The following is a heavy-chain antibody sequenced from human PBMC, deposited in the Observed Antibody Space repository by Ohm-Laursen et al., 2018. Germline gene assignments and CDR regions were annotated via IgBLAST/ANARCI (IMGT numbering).Heavy chain of an antibody. J-gene: IGHJ4*02. Sequence: SVKVSCKASGGTFSSYAISWVRQAPGQGLEWMGGIIPIFGTANYAQKFQGRVTITADESTSTAYMELSSLRSEDTAVYYCARVVREWGAFDYWGQGTLVTVSS. D-gene: IGHD3-3*01. CDR1: GGTFSSYA. CDR2: IIPIFGTA. V-gene: IGHV1-69*13. CDR3: ARVVREWGAFDY.